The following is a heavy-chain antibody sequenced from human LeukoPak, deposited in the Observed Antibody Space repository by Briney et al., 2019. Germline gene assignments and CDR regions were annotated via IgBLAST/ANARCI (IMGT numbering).Heavy chain of an antibody. J-gene: IGHJ4*02. V-gene: IGHV3-11*05. CDR3: AKDDRREGDYGAVDN. CDR1: GFTFSDYY. Sequence: GGSLRLSCAASGFTFSDYYMNWIRQAPGKGLEWVSYISSSTIYTNYADSVKGRFTISRDNAKNSVYLQMNSLRADDTAVYYCAKDDRREGDYGAVDNWGQGTLVTVSS. CDR2: ISSSTIYT. D-gene: IGHD4-17*01.